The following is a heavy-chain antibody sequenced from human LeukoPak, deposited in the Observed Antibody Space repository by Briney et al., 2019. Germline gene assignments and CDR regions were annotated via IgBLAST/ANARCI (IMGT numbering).Heavy chain of an antibody. J-gene: IGHJ4*02. Sequence: GGSLRLSCAASGFTFSSYSMNWVRQAPGKGLEWVSSISSSSSYIYYADSVKGRFTISRDNAKNSLYLQMNSLRAEDKAVYYCARDKVGTTGYWGQGTLVTVSS. D-gene: IGHD1-1*01. CDR3: ARDKVGTTGY. CDR2: ISSSSSYI. CDR1: GFTFSSYS. V-gene: IGHV3-21*01.